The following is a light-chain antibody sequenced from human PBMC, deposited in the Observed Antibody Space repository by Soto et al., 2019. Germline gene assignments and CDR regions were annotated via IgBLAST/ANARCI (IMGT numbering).Light chain of an antibody. CDR3: QQYGSSPQT. CDR1: KSVSSSY. CDR2: GAS. Sequence: VLRQSPETLSLSPGERATLSCSASKSVSSSYLAWYQQKPGQAPRLLIYGASSRDTGIPDRFSGSGSGTDFTLTISRLEPEDFAVYYCQQYGSSPQTFGQGTKVDIK. J-gene: IGKJ1*01. V-gene: IGKV3-20*01.